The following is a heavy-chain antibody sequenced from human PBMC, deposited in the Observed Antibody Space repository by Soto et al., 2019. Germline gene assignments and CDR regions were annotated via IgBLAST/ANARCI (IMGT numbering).Heavy chain of an antibody. J-gene: IGHJ6*02. Sequence: PSETLSLTCTVSGGSLRSAEYSWRWIRQDQGKGLEWIGYFNHSGSINRNPSLKSRVSVLVDTSKNQFSLRLSFVTAADTAVYYCARDLSNTKGTHFWGQRTTVTLS. D-gene: IGHD3-10*01. V-gene: IGHV4-61*08. CDR3: ARDLSNTKGTHF. CDR1: GGSLRSAEYS. CDR2: FNHSGSI.